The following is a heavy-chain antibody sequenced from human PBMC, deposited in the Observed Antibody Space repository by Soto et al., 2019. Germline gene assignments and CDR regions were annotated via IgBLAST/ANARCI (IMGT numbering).Heavy chain of an antibody. CDR2: IDSTSMHI. D-gene: IGHD1-26*01. J-gene: IGHJ4*02. V-gene: IGHV3-21*02. CDR1: GFTFSSNS. Sequence: EVQLVESGGGLVKPGGSLRLSCAASGFTFSSNSMIWVRQAPGKGLEWVSYIDSTSMHIYYADSVKGPFTITRDNAKKSVYLQMTSLRAEDTAVYYCARLVGAYQHYIDYWGQGTLVTVSS. CDR3: ARLVGAYQHYIDY.